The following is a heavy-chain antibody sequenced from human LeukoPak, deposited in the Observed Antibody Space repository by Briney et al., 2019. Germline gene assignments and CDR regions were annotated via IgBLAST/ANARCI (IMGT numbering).Heavy chain of an antibody. D-gene: IGHD6-6*01. J-gene: IGHJ3*02. CDR3: VRVSSSRGKLDAFDI. Sequence: GASVKVSCKASGYTLTSYGISWVRQAPGQALVCLGWTNTYNGNTNYAQNFQGRVTMTIDTSTNTAYMELRSLRSDDAAVYYCVRVSSSRGKLDAFDIWGQGTMVTVSS. CDR2: TNTYNGNT. CDR1: GYTLTSYG. V-gene: IGHV1-18*01.